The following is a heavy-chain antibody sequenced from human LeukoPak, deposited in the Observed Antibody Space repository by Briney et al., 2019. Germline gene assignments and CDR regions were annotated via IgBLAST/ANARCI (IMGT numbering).Heavy chain of an antibody. CDR2: IKQDGSQK. D-gene: IGHD1-26*01. Sequence: PGGSLRLSCAVSGFTFSTYWMSWVRQAPGKGLEWVANIKQDGSQKYFVDSVKGRFTISRDNAKNSLYLQMNSLRVEDTAVYYCARGGGATDQWGQGTLVTVSS. J-gene: IGHJ4*02. V-gene: IGHV3-7*04. CDR1: GFTFSTYW. CDR3: ARGGGATDQ.